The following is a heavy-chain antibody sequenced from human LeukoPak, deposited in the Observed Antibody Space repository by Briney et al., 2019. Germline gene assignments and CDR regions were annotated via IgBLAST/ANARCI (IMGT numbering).Heavy chain of an antibody. J-gene: IGHJ6*03. CDR2: IYYSGST. Sequence: SETLSLTCIVSGGSINSYYWSWIRQPPGKGLEWIGYIYYSGSTNYNPSLKSRVTISVDTSKNQFSLKLSSVTAADTAVYYCARGPAATTYYYYYMDVWGKGTTVTVSS. CDR1: GGSINSYY. D-gene: IGHD2-2*01. CDR3: ARGPAATTYYYYYMDV. V-gene: IGHV4-59*01.